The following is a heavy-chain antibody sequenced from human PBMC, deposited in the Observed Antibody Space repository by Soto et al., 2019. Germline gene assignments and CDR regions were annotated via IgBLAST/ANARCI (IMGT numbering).Heavy chain of an antibody. Sequence: PGGSLRLSCAASGFTFSSYDMNWVRQAPGKGLEWVSSISSSSSYIYYADSVKGRFTISRDNAKNSLYLQMHSLRAEDTAVYYCARGTYYDDSSAYYAYWDQGTLVTVSS. V-gene: IGHV3-21*01. CDR3: ARGTYYDDSSAYYAY. D-gene: IGHD3-22*01. CDR2: ISSSSSYI. J-gene: IGHJ4*01. CDR1: GFTFSSYD.